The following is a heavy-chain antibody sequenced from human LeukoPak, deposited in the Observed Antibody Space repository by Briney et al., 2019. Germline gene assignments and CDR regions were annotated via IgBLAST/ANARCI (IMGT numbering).Heavy chain of an antibody. CDR3: ARDGSYGVTFFDY. V-gene: IGHV4-38-2*02. CDR2: IYHSGST. CDR1: GYSISSGYY. J-gene: IGHJ4*02. Sequence: SETLSLTCAVSGYSISSGYYWGWIRQPPGKGLEWIGSIYHSGSTYYNPSLKSRVTISVDTSRNQFSLKLSSVTAADTAVYYCARDGSYGVTFFDYWGQGTLVTVSS. D-gene: IGHD5-18*01.